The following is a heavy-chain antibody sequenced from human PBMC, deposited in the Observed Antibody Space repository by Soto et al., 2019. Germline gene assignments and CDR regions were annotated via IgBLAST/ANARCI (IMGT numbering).Heavy chain of an antibody. CDR2: ISGSGDST. J-gene: IGHJ6*03. CDR1: GFTFSSYA. D-gene: IGHD3-10*01. CDR3: AKAFFAVRPSYYYYYMDV. V-gene: IGHV3-23*01. Sequence: EVQLLESGGGLVQPGGSLRLSCAASGFTFSSYAMSWVRQAPGKGLEWVSAISGSGDSTYYADSVKGRFTISRDNSKNTLYLQMNSRRAEDAALYYGAKAFFAVRPSYYYYYMDVWGKGTTVTVSS.